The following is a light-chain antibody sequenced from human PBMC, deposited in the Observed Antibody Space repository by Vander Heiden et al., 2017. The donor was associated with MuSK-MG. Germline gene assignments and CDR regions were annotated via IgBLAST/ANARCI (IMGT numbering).Light chain of an antibody. J-gene: IGKJ4*01. CDR2: SAS. CDR3: RQLVYYPNT. V-gene: IGKV1-9*01. Sequence: DIQVTDSPSVLAAAIGDRVTITCRASRDIFSSLAWYQQRPGRAPTLLIYSASTLKTGVPSRFSGRGSGTEFSLTISSMQPADFASYYSRQLVYYPNTFGGGTKVDIK. CDR1: RDIFSS.